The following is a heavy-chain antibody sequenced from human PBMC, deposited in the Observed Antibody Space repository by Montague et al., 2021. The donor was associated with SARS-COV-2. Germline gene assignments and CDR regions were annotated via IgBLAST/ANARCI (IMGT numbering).Heavy chain of an antibody. D-gene: IGHD3-10*01. V-gene: IGHV3-30*04. CDR2: ISNDGTYT. CDR1: GFIFSSFA. Sequence: SLRLSCAASGFIFSSFAMHWVRQAPGKGLEWVAIISNDGTYTSYADSVKGRFTISRDNSQNTLFLQMHSLRSEDTAVYYCAKTSSRSFHPYLDYWGQGTLLTVSS. J-gene: IGHJ4*02. CDR3: AKTSSRSFHPYLDY.